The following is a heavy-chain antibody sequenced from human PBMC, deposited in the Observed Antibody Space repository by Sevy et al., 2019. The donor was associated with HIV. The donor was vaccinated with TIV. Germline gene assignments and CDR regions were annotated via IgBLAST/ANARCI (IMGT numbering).Heavy chain of an antibody. J-gene: IGHJ4*02. CDR1: GFTFSSYG. Sequence: GGSLRLSCAASGFTFSSYGMHWVRQAPGKGLEWVAVISYDGSNKYYADSVKGRFTISRDNSKNTLYLQMNSLRAEDTAVYYCAKAGGYGDYYFDYWGQGTLVTVSS. CDR2: ISYDGSNK. V-gene: IGHV3-30*18. D-gene: IGHD4-17*01. CDR3: AKAGGYGDYYFDY.